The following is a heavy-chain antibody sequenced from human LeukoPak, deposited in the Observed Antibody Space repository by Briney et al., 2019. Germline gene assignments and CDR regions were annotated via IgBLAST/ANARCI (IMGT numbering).Heavy chain of an antibody. CDR3: ARALYYDILTGYQTHTYYFDY. Sequence: GGSLRLSCTASRVTFSGYTMNWVRQAPGKGLEWVSSISSRSSDIYYAASVKGRFTISRDNARNSLHLQMSSLRAEDTAVYYCARALYYDILTGYQTHTYYFDYWGQGTLVTVSS. J-gene: IGHJ4*02. CDR1: RVTFSGYT. CDR2: ISSRSSDI. D-gene: IGHD3-9*01. V-gene: IGHV3-21*01.